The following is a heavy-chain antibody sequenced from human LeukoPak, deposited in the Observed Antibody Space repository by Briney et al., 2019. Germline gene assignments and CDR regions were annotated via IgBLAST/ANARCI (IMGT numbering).Heavy chain of an antibody. Sequence: GGSLRLSCAASGFTFSRSWMSWVRQAPGKGLEGVANIKQDGSEKYYVDSVKGRFTISRDNAKNSLYLQMNSLRAEDTAGYYCARDQDYYDSSGYYLIFDYWGQGTLVTVSS. D-gene: IGHD3-22*01. V-gene: IGHV3-7*01. CDR3: ARDQDYYDSSGYYLIFDY. J-gene: IGHJ4*02. CDR1: GFTFSRSW. CDR2: IKQDGSEK.